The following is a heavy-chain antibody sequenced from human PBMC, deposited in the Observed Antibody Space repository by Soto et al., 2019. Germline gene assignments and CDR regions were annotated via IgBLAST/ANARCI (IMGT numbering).Heavy chain of an antibody. CDR2: INVYTGNT. Sequence: ASVKVSCKASGYTFTDNGITWVRQAPGQGLEWMGWINVYTGNTDYAQKLQGRVTMTTDTSTSTAYMELGSLTSEDTAVYYCACGDYSDAFDIWGQGAMVTV. J-gene: IGHJ3*02. V-gene: IGHV1-18*01. D-gene: IGHD4-17*01. CDR1: GYTFTDNG. CDR3: ACGDYSDAFDI.